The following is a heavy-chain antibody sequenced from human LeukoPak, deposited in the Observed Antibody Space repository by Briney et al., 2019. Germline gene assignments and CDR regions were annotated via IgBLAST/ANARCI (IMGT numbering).Heavy chain of an antibody. CDR1: GGSFSGYY. D-gene: IGHD6-19*01. CDR3: ARGRLAVALYYYYGIDV. Sequence: SETLSLTCAVYGGSFSGYYWSWIRQPPGKGLEWIGEINHSGSTNYNPSLKSRVTISVGTSKNQFSLKLSSVTAADTAVYYCARGRLAVALYYYYGIDVWGQGTTVTVSS. J-gene: IGHJ6*02. CDR2: INHSGST. V-gene: IGHV4-34*01.